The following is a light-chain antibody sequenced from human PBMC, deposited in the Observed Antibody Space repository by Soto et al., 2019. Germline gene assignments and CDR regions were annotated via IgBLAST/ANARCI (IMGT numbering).Light chain of an antibody. J-gene: IGKJ4*01. CDR1: RRVLYSSNHKNH. CDR3: QQYFEVPST. CDR2: RAS. Sequence: DSGMTQSPYSLARSLVERATMIFXCSRRVLYSSNHKNHLVWYQXKPXQPPXXXXYRASTGESGVPERFSGSGSGTDFTLTISSLGAEEVAFYWCQQYFEVPSTFGGGTKVGI. V-gene: IGKV4-1*01.